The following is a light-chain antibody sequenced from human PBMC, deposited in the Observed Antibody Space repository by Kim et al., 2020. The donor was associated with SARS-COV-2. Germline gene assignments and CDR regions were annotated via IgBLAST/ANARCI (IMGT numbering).Light chain of an antibody. CDR1: QSISSW. V-gene: IGKV1-5*01. CDR3: QQYNSYTWA. Sequence: ASVGDRVTITCRASQSISSWLAWYQQKPGKAPKLLIYDASSLESGVPSRFSGSGSGTEFTLTISSLQPDDFATYYCQQYNSYTWAFGQGTKVDIK. J-gene: IGKJ1*01. CDR2: DAS.